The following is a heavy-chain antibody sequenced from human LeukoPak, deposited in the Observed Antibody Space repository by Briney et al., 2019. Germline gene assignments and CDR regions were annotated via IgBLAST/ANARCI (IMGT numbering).Heavy chain of an antibody. CDR1: GYTFTSYD. CDR2: MNPNSGNT. D-gene: IGHD5-18*01. J-gene: IGHJ4*02. V-gene: IGHV1-8*01. CDR3: ARRLLGYSYGRFDY. Sequence: ASVKVSCEASGYTFTSYDINWVRQATGQGLEWMGWMNPNSGNTGYAQKFQGRVTMTRNTSISTAYMELSSLRSEDTAVYYCARRLLGYSYGRFDYWSQGTLVTVSS.